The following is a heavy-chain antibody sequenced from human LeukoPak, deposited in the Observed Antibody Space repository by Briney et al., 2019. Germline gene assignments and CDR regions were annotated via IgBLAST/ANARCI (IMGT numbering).Heavy chain of an antibody. Sequence: GGSLRLSCAASGFTFSRYTMNWVRQAPGKGLEWVSHIGTSSSTIYYADSVKGRFTISRDNAKNSLYLQMNSLRAEDTAVYYCARDPGGYSGYDNSDWFDPWGQGTLVTVSS. J-gene: IGHJ5*02. CDR2: IGTSSSTI. V-gene: IGHV3-48*04. CDR1: GFTFSRYT. D-gene: IGHD5-12*01. CDR3: ARDPGGYSGYDNSDWFDP.